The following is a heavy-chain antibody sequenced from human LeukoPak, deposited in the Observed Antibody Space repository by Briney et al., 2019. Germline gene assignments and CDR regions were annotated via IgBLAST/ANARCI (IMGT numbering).Heavy chain of an antibody. CDR3: ARDSGPAAMHNWFDP. CDR2: ISSSSSTI. D-gene: IGHD2-2*01. J-gene: IGHJ5*02. CDR1: GFTFSTYV. V-gene: IGHV3-48*02. Sequence: GRSLRLSCAASGFTFSTYVMHWVRQAPGKGLEWVSYISSSSSTIYYADSVKGRFTISRDNAKNSLYLQMNSLRDEDTAVYYCARDSGPAAMHNWFDPWGQGTLVTVSS.